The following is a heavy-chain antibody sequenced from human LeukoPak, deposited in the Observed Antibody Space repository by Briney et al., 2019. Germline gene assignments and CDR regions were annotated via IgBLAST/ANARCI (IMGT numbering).Heavy chain of an antibody. Sequence: ASVKVSCKASGYSFTSYGISWVRQAPGQGLEWMGWSNPNNGNTNYAQKLQGRVTMTTDTSTSTAYMELRSLRSDDTAVYYCASLPSSVAPRWGQGTLVTVSS. CDR2: SNPNNGNT. CDR1: GYSFTSYG. J-gene: IGHJ4*02. V-gene: IGHV1-18*01. CDR3: ASLPSSVAPR. D-gene: IGHD6-19*01.